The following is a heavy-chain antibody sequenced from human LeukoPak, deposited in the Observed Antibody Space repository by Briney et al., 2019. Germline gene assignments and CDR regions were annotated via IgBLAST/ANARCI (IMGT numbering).Heavy chain of an antibody. Sequence: GGSLRLSCAASGFTFSSYGMHWVRQAPGKGLEWVAVISYDGSNKYYADSVKGRFTISRDNSKNTLYLQMNSLRAEDTAVYYCAKDYRGDYYDILTLLDYWGQGTLVTVSS. V-gene: IGHV3-30*18. D-gene: IGHD3-9*01. CDR3: AKDYRGDYYDILTLLDY. CDR2: ISYDGSNK. CDR1: GFTFSSYG. J-gene: IGHJ4*02.